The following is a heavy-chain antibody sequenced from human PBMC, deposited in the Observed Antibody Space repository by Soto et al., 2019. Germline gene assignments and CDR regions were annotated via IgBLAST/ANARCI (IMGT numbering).Heavy chain of an antibody. V-gene: IGHV4-39*01. CDR2: IYHSGNT. CDR3: ARHKDCSGGSCNAVGYYYGLDV. CDR1: YGSIVNRSDR. Sequence: LSKTVAYGSIVNRSDRWVLKRKPPGNGLEWIGSIYHSGNTYYNPPLKSRVTISVDTSKNQFSLRLSSVTAADTAVYYCARHKDCSGGSCNAVGYYYGLDVWCHGTTVTV. D-gene: IGHD2-15*01. J-gene: IGHJ6*02.